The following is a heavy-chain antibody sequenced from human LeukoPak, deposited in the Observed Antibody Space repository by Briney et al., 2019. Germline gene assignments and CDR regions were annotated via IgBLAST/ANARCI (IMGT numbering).Heavy chain of an antibody. D-gene: IGHD3-22*01. J-gene: IGHJ3*02. V-gene: IGHV4-30-2*01. CDR3: ASTRFSGYYAFDI. CDR2: IYHSGST. Sequence: PSETLSPICTVSGGSISSGCYYWSWIRQPPGKGLEGIGYIYHSGSTYYNPPLKSRVTISVDRSKNQFFLKLSSVTAADTAVYYCASTRFSGYYAFDIWGQGTMVTVSS. CDR1: GGSISSGCYY.